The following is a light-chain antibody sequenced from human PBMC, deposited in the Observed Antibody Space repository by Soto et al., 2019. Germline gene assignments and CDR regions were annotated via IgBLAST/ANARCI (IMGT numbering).Light chain of an antibody. CDR1: QSVLYSSNNKNY. CDR2: WAS. Sequence: DIVMTQSPDSLAVSLGERATINCKSSQSVLYSSNNKNYLAWYQQKPGQPPKLLIYWASTRESGVPDRSSGSGSGTDFTLTISSXQAEDVAVYYCQQYYSTPQTFGQGTKVDIK. CDR3: QQYYSTPQT. J-gene: IGKJ1*01. V-gene: IGKV4-1*01.